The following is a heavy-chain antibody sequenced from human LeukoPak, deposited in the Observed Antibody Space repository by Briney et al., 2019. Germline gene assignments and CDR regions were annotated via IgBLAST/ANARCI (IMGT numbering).Heavy chain of an antibody. CDR3: ARARGSYRFSYFDY. J-gene: IGHJ4*02. V-gene: IGHV2-70*11. D-gene: IGHD1-26*01. CDR1: GFSLSTSGVG. CDR2: IDWDDDK. Sequence: ESGPTLVKPTQTLTLTCTFSGFSLSTSGVGVGWIRQPPGKALEWLARIDWDDDKYYSTSLKTRLTISKDTSKNQVVLTMTNMDPVDTATYYCARARGSYRFSYFDYWGQGTLVTVSS.